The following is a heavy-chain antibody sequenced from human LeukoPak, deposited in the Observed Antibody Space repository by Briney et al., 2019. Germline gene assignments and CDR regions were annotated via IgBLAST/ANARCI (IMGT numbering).Heavy chain of an antibody. V-gene: IGHV1-18*01. Sequence: GASVKVSCKATSRISWVRQAPGQGLEWIGWIGTYGGDTYYAQKFQGRINATTDPSKSTVYMELRNLRSDDTAVYYCARDLWNFYDDSGYNRDFDSWGQGTLVTVSS. D-gene: IGHD3-22*01. J-gene: IGHJ5*01. CDR3: ARDLWNFYDDSGYNRDFDS. CDR2: IGTYGGDT. CDR1: TSR.